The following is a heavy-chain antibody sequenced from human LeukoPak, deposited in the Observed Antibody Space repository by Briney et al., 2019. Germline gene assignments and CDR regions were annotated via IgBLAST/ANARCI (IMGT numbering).Heavy chain of an antibody. D-gene: IGHD3-22*01. Sequence: SETLSLTCTVSGGSISSSSTCLGWIRQPPGKGLEWMGSIYYSGSTYYNPSLKSRVTISGDTSKNQFSLKLSCVTAADTAVYYCARGRYYDSSGPWFDPWGQGTLVTVSS. V-gene: IGHV4-39*01. CDR3: ARGRYYDSSGPWFDP. CDR2: IYYSGST. CDR1: GGSISSSSTC. J-gene: IGHJ5*02.